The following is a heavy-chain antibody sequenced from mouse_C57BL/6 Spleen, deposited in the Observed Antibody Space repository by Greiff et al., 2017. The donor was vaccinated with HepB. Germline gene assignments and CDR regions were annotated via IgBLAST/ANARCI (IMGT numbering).Heavy chain of an antibody. J-gene: IGHJ1*03. V-gene: IGHV5-4*03. Sequence: DVKLVESGGGLVKPGGSLKLSCAASGFTFSSYAMSWVRQTPEKRLEWVATISDGGSYTYYPDNVKGRFTISRDNAKNNLYLQMSHLKSEDTAMYYCARAPLYRRGYFDVWGTGTTVTVSS. CDR3: ARAPLYRRGYFDV. CDR1: GFTFSSYA. D-gene: IGHD2-1*01. CDR2: ISDGGSYT.